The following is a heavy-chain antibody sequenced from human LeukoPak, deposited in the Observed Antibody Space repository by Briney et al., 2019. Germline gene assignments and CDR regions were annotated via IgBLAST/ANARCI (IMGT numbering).Heavy chain of an antibody. CDR3: ATTGSNGDIVVVPAAIDAFDI. CDR2: FDPEDGET. J-gene: IGHJ3*02. Sequence: GASVKVSCKVSGYTLTELSMQWVRQAPGKGLEWMGGFDPEDGETIYAQKFQGRVTMTEDTSTDTAYMELSSLRSEDTAVYYCATTGSNGDIVVVPAAIDAFDIWGQGTLVTVSS. V-gene: IGHV1-24*01. CDR1: GYTLTELS. D-gene: IGHD2-2*01.